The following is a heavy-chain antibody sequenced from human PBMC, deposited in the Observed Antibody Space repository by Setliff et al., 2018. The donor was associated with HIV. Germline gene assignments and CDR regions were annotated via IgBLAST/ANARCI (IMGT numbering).Heavy chain of an antibody. CDR3: AKDLWRYYNSGSFYMDV. CDR2: IWYDGGSK. J-gene: IGHJ6*03. V-gene: IGHV3-30*02. CDR1: GFTFSSYG. D-gene: IGHD3-10*01. Sequence: QPGGSLRLSCAASGFTFSSYGMHWVRQAPGKGLEWVAVIWYDGGSKYYADSVKGRFIISRDNSKNTLYLQMNSLRAEDTAVYYCAKDLWRYYNSGSFYMDVWGKGTTVTVSS.